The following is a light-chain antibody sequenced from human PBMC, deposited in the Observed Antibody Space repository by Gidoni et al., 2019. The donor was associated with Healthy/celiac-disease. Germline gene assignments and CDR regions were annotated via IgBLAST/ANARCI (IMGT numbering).Light chain of an antibody. Sequence: DSQMTQYPSSLSASEGDRVTITCQASQDISNYLNWYQQKPGKAPKLLIYYASNLETGVPSRFSGSGSGTDFTFTISSLQPEDIATYYCQQYDNLPITFGQGTRLEIK. CDR3: QQYDNLPIT. CDR2: YAS. V-gene: IGKV1-33*01. CDR1: QDISNY. J-gene: IGKJ5*01.